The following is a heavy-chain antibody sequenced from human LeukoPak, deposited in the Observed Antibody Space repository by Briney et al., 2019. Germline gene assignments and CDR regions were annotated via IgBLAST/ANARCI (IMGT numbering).Heavy chain of an antibody. D-gene: IGHD6-13*01. Sequence: KPSETLSLTCAVYGGSFSGYYWSWIRQPPRKGLEWIGEINHSGSTNYNPSLKSRVTISVDTSKNQFSLKLSSVTAADTAVYYCARDCIAAAQGAFDIWGQGTMVTVSS. V-gene: IGHV4-34*01. CDR3: ARDCIAAAQGAFDI. J-gene: IGHJ3*02. CDR1: GGSFSGYY. CDR2: INHSGST.